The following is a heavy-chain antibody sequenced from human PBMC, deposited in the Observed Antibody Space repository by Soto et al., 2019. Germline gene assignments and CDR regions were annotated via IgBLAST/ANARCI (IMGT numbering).Heavy chain of an antibody. J-gene: IGHJ3*02. V-gene: IGHV3-30-3*01. D-gene: IGHD1-1*01. CDR1: GFTFSSYA. Sequence: QVQLVESGGGVVQPGRSLRLSCAASGFTFSSYAMHWVRQAPGKGLEWVAVISYDGSNKYYADSVKGRFTISRDNSKNTLYLQMNSLRAEDTAVYYCARAQQGGTGTALDAFDIWGQGTMVTVSS. CDR2: ISYDGSNK. CDR3: ARAQQGGTGTALDAFDI.